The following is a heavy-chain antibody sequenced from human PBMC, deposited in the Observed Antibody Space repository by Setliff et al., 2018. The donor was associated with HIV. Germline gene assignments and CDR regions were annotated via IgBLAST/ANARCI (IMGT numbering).Heavy chain of an antibody. CDR1: GYTFTTYG. D-gene: IGHD5-18*01. CDR2: MNPNSGNT. J-gene: IGHJ4*02. V-gene: IGHV1-8*02. Sequence: ASVKVSCKPSGYTFTTYGLNWVRQATGQGLEWMGWMNPNSGNTGYAQKFQGRVTMTRNTSISTAYMELSSLRSDDTAVYYCARLSLEGYSYGIDYWGQGTLVTVSS. CDR3: ARLSLEGYSYGIDY.